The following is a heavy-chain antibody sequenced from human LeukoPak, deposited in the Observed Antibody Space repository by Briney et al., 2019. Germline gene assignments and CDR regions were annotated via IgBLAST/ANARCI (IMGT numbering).Heavy chain of an antibody. CDR2: IYPGDSDT. CDR3: ARLSIVVPAANPIGWFDP. D-gene: IGHD2-2*01. Sequence: GESLQISCKGSGYRFTSYWIGGVRRLPGKGLEGMGIIYPGDSDTKYSPSFQGQVTISADKSISTAYLQWSSLKASDTAMYYCARLSIVVPAANPIGWFDPWGQGTLVTVSS. CDR1: GYRFTSYW. J-gene: IGHJ5*02. V-gene: IGHV5-51*01.